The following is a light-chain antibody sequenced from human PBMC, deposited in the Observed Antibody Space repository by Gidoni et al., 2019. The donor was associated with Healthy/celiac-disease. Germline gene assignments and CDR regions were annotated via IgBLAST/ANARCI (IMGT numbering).Light chain of an antibody. V-gene: IGKV2-28*01. CDR1: QSLLHSNGYNY. CDR2: LGS. J-gene: IGKJ1*01. CDR3: MQALQTPRT. Sequence: DMVMTQSPLSLPVTPGEPASISCRSSQSLLHSNGYNYLDWYLQKPGQSAQLLIFLGSSRASGVPERFSGRGSGTDFTLKISRVEAADVGVYYCMQALQTPRTFGQGTKVEL.